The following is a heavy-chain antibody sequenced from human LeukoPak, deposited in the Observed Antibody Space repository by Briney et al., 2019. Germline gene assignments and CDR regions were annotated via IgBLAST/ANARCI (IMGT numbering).Heavy chain of an antibody. CDR1: GFTFSSYD. Sequence: GGSLRLSCAASGFTFSSYDMHWVRQATGKGLEWVSAIDTAGDTYYPGSVKGRFTISRENAKNSLYLQMNSLRAGDTAVYYCARAITIFGVVIDYGMDVWGQGTTVTVSS. D-gene: IGHD3-3*01. CDR2: IDTAGDT. V-gene: IGHV3-13*01. CDR3: ARAITIFGVVIDYGMDV. J-gene: IGHJ6*02.